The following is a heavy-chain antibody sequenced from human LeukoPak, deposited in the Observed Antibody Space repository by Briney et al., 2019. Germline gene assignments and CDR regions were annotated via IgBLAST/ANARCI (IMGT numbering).Heavy chain of an antibody. CDR3: ARVRGGRSWYYYGMDV. D-gene: IGHD3-16*01. Sequence: QPGGSLRLSCAASGFTFSNFAMHWVRQAPGKGLEWVAVISYDGGNEYYADSVKGQFTISRDNSKDRLYLQMNSLRPEDTAMYYCARVRGGRSWYYYGMDVWGRGTTVTVSS. V-gene: IGHV3-30-3*01. CDR2: ISYDGGNE. CDR1: GFTFSNFA. J-gene: IGHJ6*02.